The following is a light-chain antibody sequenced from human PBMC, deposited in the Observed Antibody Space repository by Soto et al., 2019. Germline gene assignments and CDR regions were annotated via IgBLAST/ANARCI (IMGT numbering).Light chain of an antibody. Sequence: DIQMTQSPSSLSASVGNRETNSCRASQDIVNYLALYQQRPGRVPKLLIYAAFTLQSGVPSRFSGRRSGTDFSLTISSLQPEDGATYYCQKYNSAPRSFTFGPGTKVDIK. CDR3: QKYNSAPRSFT. V-gene: IGKV1-27*01. CDR2: AAF. J-gene: IGKJ3*01. CDR1: QDIVNY.